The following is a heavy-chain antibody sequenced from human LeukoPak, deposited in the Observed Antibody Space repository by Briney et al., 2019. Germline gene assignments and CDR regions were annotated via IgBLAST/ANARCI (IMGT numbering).Heavy chain of an antibody. V-gene: IGHV4-34*01. CDR3: ARGGGWNYYFDY. D-gene: IGHD6-19*01. J-gene: IGHJ4*02. CDR1: GGSFSGYY. CDR2: INHSGST. Sequence: TLETLSLTCAVYGGSFSGYYWSWIRQPPGKGLEWIGEINHSGSTNYNPSLKSRVTISVDTSKNQFSLKLSSVTAADTAVYYCARGGGWNYYFDYWGQGTLVTVSS.